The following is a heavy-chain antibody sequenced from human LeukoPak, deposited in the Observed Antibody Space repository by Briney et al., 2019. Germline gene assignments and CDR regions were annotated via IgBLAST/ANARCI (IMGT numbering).Heavy chain of an antibody. J-gene: IGHJ5*02. D-gene: IGHD3-10*01. Sequence: PSETLSLTCTVSGASISSSSYYWGWIRQPPGKGLEWIVSVYYSGSTYYNPSLKSRVTISVDTSKNQVSLKLSSVTAADTAVYYCARATYYYGSGSYVRFDPWGQGTLVTVSS. V-gene: IGHV4-39*01. CDR2: VYYSGST. CDR3: ARATYYYGSGSYVRFDP. CDR1: GASISSSSYY.